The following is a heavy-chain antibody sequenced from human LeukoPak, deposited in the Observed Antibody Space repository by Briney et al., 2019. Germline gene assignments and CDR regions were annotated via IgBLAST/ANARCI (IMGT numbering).Heavy chain of an antibody. Sequence: GGSLRLSCVASGFPFSSYWMTWVRQAPGKGLEWVAAISYEGSNKYYADSVKGRFTISRDNSKNTLYLQMNSLRAEDTAVYYCARGIWSGELWTPLDYWGQGTLVTVSS. CDR1: GFPFSSYW. CDR3: ARGIWSGELWTPLDY. D-gene: IGHD3-10*01. CDR2: ISYEGSNK. J-gene: IGHJ4*02. V-gene: IGHV3-30*03.